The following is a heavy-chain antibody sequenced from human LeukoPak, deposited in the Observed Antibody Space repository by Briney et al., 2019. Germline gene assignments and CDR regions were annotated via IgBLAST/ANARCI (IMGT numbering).Heavy chain of an antibody. D-gene: IGHD4-11*01. CDR1: GGSFSGYY. J-gene: IGHJ4*02. Sequence: SETLSLTCAVYGGSFSGYYWSWIRRPPGKGLEWIGSVHYSGSTYKPSLKSRVTISADTSKNHISLKLNSVTAADTAVYYCARGTYSNYVEYWGQGILVTVSS. V-gene: IGHV4-34*01. CDR2: VHYSGST. CDR3: ARGTYSNYVEY.